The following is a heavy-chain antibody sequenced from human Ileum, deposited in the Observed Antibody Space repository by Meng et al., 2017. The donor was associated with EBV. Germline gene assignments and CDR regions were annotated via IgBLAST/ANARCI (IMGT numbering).Heavy chain of an antibody. CDR2: IIPALGTP. D-gene: IGHD3-10*01. Sequence: QGQRGQSGPEVKNPGSSVKVSCKSSGSTFSVYGISWVRQAPGQGLEWMGGIIPALGTPKYARKFQDRLTITADKSTSTGYMELHSLTSNDTAVYFCARGTGADYWGQGTLVTVSS. CDR1: GSTFSVYG. CDR3: ARGTGADY. V-gene: IGHV1-69*06. J-gene: IGHJ4*02.